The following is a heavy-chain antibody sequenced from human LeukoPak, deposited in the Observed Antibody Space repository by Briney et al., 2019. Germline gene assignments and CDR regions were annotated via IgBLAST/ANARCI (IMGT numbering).Heavy chain of an antibody. CDR3: ARGYSGYDLRWWFDP. V-gene: IGHV1-2*02. J-gene: IGHJ5*02. CDR1: GYTFTGYY. Sequence: ASVKVSCKASGYTFTGYYMHWVRQAPGQGLEWMGWINPNSGGTNYAQKFQGRVTMTRDTSISTAYMELSRLRSDDTAVYYCARGYSGYDLRWWFDPWGQGTLVTVSS. CDR2: INPNSGGT. D-gene: IGHD5-12*01.